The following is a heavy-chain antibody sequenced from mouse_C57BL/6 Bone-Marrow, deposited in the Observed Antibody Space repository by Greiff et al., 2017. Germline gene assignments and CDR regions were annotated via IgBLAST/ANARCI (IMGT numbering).Heavy chain of an antibody. V-gene: IGHV5-12*01. D-gene: IGHD1-1*01. CDR2: ISNGGGST. CDR1: GFTFSDYY. J-gene: IGHJ4*01. CDR3: ASPITPMDY. Sequence: DVMLVESGGGLVQPGGSLKLSCAASGFTFSDYYMYWVRQTPEKRLEWVAYISNGGGSTYYPDTVKGRFTISRDNAKNTLYLQLSRLKSEATAMYYCASPITPMDYWGQGTSVTVSS.